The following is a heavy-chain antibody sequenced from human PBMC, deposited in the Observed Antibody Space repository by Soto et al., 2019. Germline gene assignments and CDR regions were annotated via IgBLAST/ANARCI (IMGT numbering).Heavy chain of an antibody. CDR3: ARVSRDGYNTRQDYFDY. D-gene: IGHD5-12*01. CDR2: IYYSGST. CDR1: GGSISSYY. Sequence: QVQLQESGPGLVKPSETLSLTCTISGGSISSYYWSWIRQPPGKGLEWIGYIYYSGSTNYNPSLKSRVTISIDTSKNQWSLRLSSATAADTAVYYCARVSRDGYNTRQDYFDYWGQGTLVTVSS. V-gene: IGHV4-59*01. J-gene: IGHJ4*02.